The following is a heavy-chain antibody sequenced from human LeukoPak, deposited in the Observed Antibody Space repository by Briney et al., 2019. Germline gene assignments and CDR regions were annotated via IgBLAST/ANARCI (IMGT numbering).Heavy chain of an antibody. J-gene: IGHJ1*01. D-gene: IGHD3-22*01. CDR1: GFTFSSYW. CDR3: ARAPSEIGGYYPEYFRH. CDR2: IKCGGST. V-gene: IGHV3-74*01. Sequence: GGPLRLSCAASGFTFSSYWMHWVRQAPGKGLVWVSCIKCGGSTRYADSVKGRVTISRDNAKNTVSLQMNSLRAEDTGVYYCARAPSEIGGYYPEYFRHWGQGTLVTVSP.